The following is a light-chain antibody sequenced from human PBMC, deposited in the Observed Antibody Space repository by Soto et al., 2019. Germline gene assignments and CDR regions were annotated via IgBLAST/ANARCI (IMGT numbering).Light chain of an antibody. CDR2: EVT. CDR3: SSYTTSNTYV. CDR1: SSDVGAYNF. V-gene: IGLV2-14*01. J-gene: IGLJ1*01. Sequence: QSALTQPASVSGSPGQSITISCTGTSSDVGAYNFVSWYQHHPGRAPKLIIYEVTIRPSGVSNRFSGSKSGNTASLTISGLQAEDEADYYCSSYTTSNTYVFGTGTKLTVL.